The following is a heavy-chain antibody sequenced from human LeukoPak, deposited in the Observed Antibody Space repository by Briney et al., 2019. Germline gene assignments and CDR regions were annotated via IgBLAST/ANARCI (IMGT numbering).Heavy chain of an antibody. D-gene: IGHD1-14*01. CDR1: GGSFSGYY. CDR3: AKDLASTGALDL. Sequence: SETLSLTCAVYGGSFSGYYWSWIRQPPGKGLEWIGEINHSGSTNYNPSLKSRVTISVDTSKNQFSLKLSSVTAADTAVYYCAKDLASTGALDLWGQGTLVTVSS. CDR2: INHSGST. J-gene: IGHJ4*02. V-gene: IGHV4-34*01.